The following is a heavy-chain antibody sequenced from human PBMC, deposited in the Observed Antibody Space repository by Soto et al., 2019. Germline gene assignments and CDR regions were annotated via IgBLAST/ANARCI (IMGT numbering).Heavy chain of an antibody. J-gene: IGHJ5*01. CDR3: ARGRSQDQLLGALYWFDS. Sequence: SETLSLTCAVYGGSFSHYYWSWIRQPPGKGLEWIGEINHSGSTKYNPSLKSRVTISVDTSKNQFSLKVSSVTAADTAVYYCARGRSQDQLLGALYWFDSWGQGTLVTSPQ. CDR1: GGSFSHYY. CDR2: INHSGST. V-gene: IGHV4-34*01. D-gene: IGHD2-2*01.